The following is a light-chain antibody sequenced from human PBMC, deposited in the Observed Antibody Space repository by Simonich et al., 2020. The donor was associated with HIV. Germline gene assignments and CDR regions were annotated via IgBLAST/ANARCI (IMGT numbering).Light chain of an antibody. V-gene: IGKV1-13*02. Sequence: AIQLTQSPSSLSASVGDRVTITCRASQGISIALAWYQQRPGKTPKPLIYDASSLESCVPARFSGSGSGTEFTLTISSLQPDDFATYYCQQYNSYSPWTFGQGTKVEIK. CDR3: QQYNSYSPWT. J-gene: IGKJ1*01. CDR2: DAS. CDR1: QGISIA.